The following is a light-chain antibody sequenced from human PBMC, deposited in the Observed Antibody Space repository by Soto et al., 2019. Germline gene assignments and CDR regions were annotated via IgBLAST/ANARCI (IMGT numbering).Light chain of an antibody. Sequence: QSALTQPRSVSGSPGQSVTISCTGTSSDVGGYNYVSWYQQHPGKAPQLMIYDVSKRPSGVPDRFSGSKSGNTASLTISGLQAEDEADYYCCSYAGNYYVFGTGTKLTVL. CDR3: CSYAGNYYV. J-gene: IGLJ1*01. V-gene: IGLV2-11*01. CDR1: SSDVGGYNY. CDR2: DVS.